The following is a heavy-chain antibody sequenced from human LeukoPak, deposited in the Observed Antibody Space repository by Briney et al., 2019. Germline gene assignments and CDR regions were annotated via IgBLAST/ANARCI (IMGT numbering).Heavy chain of an antibody. Sequence: ASVKLSCNVSGYTLTELSMHWVRQAPGKGLEWMGGFDPEDGETIYAQKFQGRVTMTEDTSTDTAYMELSSLRSEDTAVYYCAREAITIFGVVRTQTTYGPRRFDPWGQGTLVTVSS. CDR3: AREAITIFGVVRTQTTYGPRRFDP. CDR2: FDPEDGET. V-gene: IGHV1-24*01. D-gene: IGHD3-3*01. CDR1: GYTLTELS. J-gene: IGHJ5*02.